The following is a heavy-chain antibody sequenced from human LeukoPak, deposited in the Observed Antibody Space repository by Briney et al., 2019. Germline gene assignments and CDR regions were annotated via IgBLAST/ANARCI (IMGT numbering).Heavy chain of an antibody. D-gene: IGHD2-15*01. CDR2: ISASGTLT. CDR1: GFTFSSYE. V-gene: IGHV3-48*03. J-gene: IGHJ6*03. CDR3: AKNGDRGAYCSGGTCYPYYYHYMDV. Sequence: GGSLRLSCAASGFTFSSYEVNWVRQAPGKGLEWISYISASGTLTHYADSVEGRFTISRDNAKNSLYLQMNSLSAEDTAVYYCAKNGDRGAYCSGGTCYPYYYHYMDVWGKGTTVTISS.